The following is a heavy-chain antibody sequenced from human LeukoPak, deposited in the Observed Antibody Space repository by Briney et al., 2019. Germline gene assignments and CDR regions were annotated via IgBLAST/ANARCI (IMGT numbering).Heavy chain of an antibody. J-gene: IGHJ4*02. D-gene: IGHD3-10*01. Sequence: SETLSLTCTVSGGSISSYYWGWIRQPPGEGLEWIGSIYYSGSTYYNPSLKSRVTISVDTSKNQFSLKLSSVTAADTAVYYCAREHDYGSGSWGQGTLVTVSS. V-gene: IGHV4-39*07. CDR1: GGSISSYY. CDR3: AREHDYGSGS. CDR2: IYYSGST.